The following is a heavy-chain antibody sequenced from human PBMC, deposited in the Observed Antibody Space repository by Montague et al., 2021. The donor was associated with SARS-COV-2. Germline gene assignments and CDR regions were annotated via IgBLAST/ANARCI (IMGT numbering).Heavy chain of an antibody. Sequence: SETLSLTCTVSGGSISSNNYYWDWIRQPPGKGLEWIGSIYDSGSTYYNPSLKSRVTISVDTSKNHFSLKLNSVTAADTAVYYCARRGRKLLPVATTIGGFDIWGQGTMVPVSS. D-gene: IGHD5-12*01. CDR1: GGSISSNNYY. V-gene: IGHV4-39*02. J-gene: IGHJ3*02. CDR2: IYDSGST. CDR3: ARRGRKLLPVATTIGGFDI.